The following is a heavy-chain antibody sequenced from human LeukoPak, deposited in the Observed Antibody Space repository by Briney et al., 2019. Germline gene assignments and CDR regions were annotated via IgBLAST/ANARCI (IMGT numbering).Heavy chain of an antibody. V-gene: IGHV4-34*01. CDR2: INHSGST. Sequence: SETLSLTCAVYGGSFSGHYWSWIRQPPGKGLEWIGEINHSGSTNYNPSLKSRVTISVDTSKNQFSLKLSSVTAADTAVYYCARGRVVVPAAIFFGANYYYYMDVWGKGTTVTVSS. CDR3: ARGRVVVPAAIFFGANYYYYMDV. D-gene: IGHD2-2*01. J-gene: IGHJ6*03. CDR1: GGSFSGHY.